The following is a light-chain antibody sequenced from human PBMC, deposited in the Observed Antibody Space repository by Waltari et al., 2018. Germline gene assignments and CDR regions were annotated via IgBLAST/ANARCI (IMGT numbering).Light chain of an antibody. CDR1: QGISHY. Sequence: AHGGDRDTITCRASQGISHYLDWYHQTPGNAPKLLIYDASTLQSGVATRFSGSGSGTDFTHTISSLKPEDFAAYYCQQLNSYQWTFEHGTKVEIK. CDR2: DAS. J-gene: IGKJ1*01. CDR3: QQLNSYQWT. V-gene: IGKV1-9*01.